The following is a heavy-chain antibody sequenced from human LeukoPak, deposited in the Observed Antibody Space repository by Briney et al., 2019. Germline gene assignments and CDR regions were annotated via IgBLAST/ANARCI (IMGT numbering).Heavy chain of an antibody. CDR3: ASRRYGSGIRVSHNWFDP. V-gene: IGHV4-30-4*08. D-gene: IGHD3-10*01. Sequence: SETLSLTCTVSGGSISSGGYYWSWIRQPPGKGLEWIGYIYYGVSTYYNPSLKSRVTISVDTSKNQFSLKLSSVTAADTAVYYCASRRYGSGIRVSHNWFDPWGQGTLVTVSS. CDR2: IYYGVST. J-gene: IGHJ5*02. CDR1: GGSISSGGYY.